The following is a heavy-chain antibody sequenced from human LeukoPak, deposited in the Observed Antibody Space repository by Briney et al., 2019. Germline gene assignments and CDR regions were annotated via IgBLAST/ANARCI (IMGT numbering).Heavy chain of an antibody. V-gene: IGHV1-8*01. Sequence: ASVKVSSKASGYNFNNRDINWVRQAAGQGLEWLGRMNPNSGNAGYAQKLQGRVTMTWDSSTNTAYLEVTALRSDDTAVYYCAKSSGDYFFDYWGQGTLVTVSS. CDR1: GYNFNNRD. D-gene: IGHD3-22*01. CDR2: MNPNSGNA. CDR3: AKSSGDYFFDY. J-gene: IGHJ4*02.